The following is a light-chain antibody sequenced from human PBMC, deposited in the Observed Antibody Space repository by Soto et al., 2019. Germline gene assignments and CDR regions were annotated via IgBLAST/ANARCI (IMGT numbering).Light chain of an antibody. V-gene: IGKV1-39*01. CDR2: AAS. CDR1: QSISSY. Sequence: DIPMTQSPSSLSASVGDRVTITCRASQSISSYLNWYQQKPGKAPKVLIYAASSLESGVPSRFSGSGSGTDFTLTISSLQPEDFATYYCQQSYSTPRTFGQGTKVEI. J-gene: IGKJ1*01. CDR3: QQSYSTPRT.